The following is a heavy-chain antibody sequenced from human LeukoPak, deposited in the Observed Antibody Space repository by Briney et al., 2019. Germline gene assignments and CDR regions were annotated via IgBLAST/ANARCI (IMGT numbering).Heavy chain of an antibody. D-gene: IGHD2-2*01. CDR3: ARGHIVVVPAAHYFDY. V-gene: IGHV4-34*01. CDR1: GGSFSGYY. Sequence: SETLSLTCAVYGGSFSGYYWSWLRQPPGQGREWIGEINHSGRTNYNPSLKSRVTKAVDTSKNQSSLKLTYVTAGDTAVYYCARGHIVVVPAAHYFDYWGQGILVTVS. J-gene: IGHJ4*02. CDR2: INHSGRT.